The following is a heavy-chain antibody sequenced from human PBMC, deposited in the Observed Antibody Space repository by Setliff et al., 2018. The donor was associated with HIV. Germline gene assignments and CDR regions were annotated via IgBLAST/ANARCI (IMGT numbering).Heavy chain of an antibody. J-gene: IGHJ3*02. V-gene: IGHV1-69*05. CDR3: AKGGEVGATSKSGIGAFDI. D-gene: IGHD1-26*01. CDR1: GGTFSSYA. CDR2: IIPIFGTT. Sequence: SVTVSCKASGGTFSSYAISWVRQAPGQGLEWMGGIIPIFGTTNYAQKFQGRVTITTDESTSTAYMELSSLRSEDTAVYYCAKGGEVGATSKSGIGAFDIWGQGTMVTVSS.